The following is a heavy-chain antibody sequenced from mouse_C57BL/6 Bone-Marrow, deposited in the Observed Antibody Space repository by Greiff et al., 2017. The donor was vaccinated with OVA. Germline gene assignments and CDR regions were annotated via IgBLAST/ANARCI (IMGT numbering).Heavy chain of an antibody. J-gene: IGHJ2*01. Sequence: EVMLVESGGDLVKPGGSLKLSCAASGFTFSSYGMSWVRQTPDKRLEWVATISSGGSYTYYPDSVKGRFTISRDNAKNTLYLQMSSLKSEDTARYYCARGSSYYFDYWGQGTTLTVSS. CDR2: ISSGGSYT. CDR1: GFTFSSYG. CDR3: ARGSSYYFDY. V-gene: IGHV5-6*01.